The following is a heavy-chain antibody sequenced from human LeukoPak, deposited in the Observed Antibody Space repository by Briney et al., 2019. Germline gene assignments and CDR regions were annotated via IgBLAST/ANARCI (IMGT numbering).Heavy chain of an antibody. J-gene: IGHJ4*02. D-gene: IGHD1-1*01. Sequence: SETLSLTCTVSGGSISSYYWSWLRQPAGKGLEWIGRIYSSGTAYYNPSLKSRVTMSVDTSRNQFSLELSSVTAADTAVYYCARASIPPWKFDYWGQGTLVTVSS. V-gene: IGHV4-4*07. CDR2: IYSSGTA. CDR3: ARASIPPWKFDY. CDR1: GGSISSYY.